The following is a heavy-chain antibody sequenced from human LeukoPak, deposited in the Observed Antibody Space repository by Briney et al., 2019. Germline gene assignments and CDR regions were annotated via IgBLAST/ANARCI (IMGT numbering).Heavy chain of an antibody. V-gene: IGHV1-69*13. J-gene: IGHJ4*02. CDR2: IIPIFGTA. Sequence: EASVKVSCKASGGTFSSYAISWMRQAPGQGLEWMGGIIPIFGTANYAQKFQGRVTITADESTSTAYMELSSLRSEDTAVYYCASLYYYDSSGYYWTFDYWGQGTLVTVSS. CDR3: ASLYYYDSSGYYWTFDY. CDR1: GGTFSSYA. D-gene: IGHD3-22*01.